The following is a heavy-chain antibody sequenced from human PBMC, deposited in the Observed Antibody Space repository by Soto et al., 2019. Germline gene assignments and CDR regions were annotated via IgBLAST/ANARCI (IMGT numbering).Heavy chain of an antibody. V-gene: IGHV3-21*01. Sequence: GWSLRLSCSASGFTFRSFTMNWCRQAPGKGLEWVSTISSNSAYIYYTDALRGRFTISRDNAKNSLHLQMNSLRAEDTAVYYCTRDASRDSSARGWFDPWGPGTLVTVSS. CDR2: ISSNSAYI. CDR3: TRDASRDSSARGWFDP. J-gene: IGHJ5*02. D-gene: IGHD6-13*01. CDR1: GFTFRSFT.